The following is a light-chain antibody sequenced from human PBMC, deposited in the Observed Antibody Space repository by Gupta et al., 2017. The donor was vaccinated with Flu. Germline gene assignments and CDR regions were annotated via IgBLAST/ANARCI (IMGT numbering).Light chain of an antibody. Sequence: EIVLTQSPGTLSLSPGERAALSCRASQGVSSSYLAWYQQKPGQAPRLLIYGASSRATGIPDRFSGSGYGKDFTLTISRLEPEDFAVYYCQQYSSVTRTFGQGTKVEIK. CDR2: GAS. J-gene: IGKJ1*01. CDR1: QGVSSSY. V-gene: IGKV3-20*01. CDR3: QQYSSVTRT.